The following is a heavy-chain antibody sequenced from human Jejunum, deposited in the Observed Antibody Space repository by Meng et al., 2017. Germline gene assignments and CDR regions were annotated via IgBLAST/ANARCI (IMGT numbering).Heavy chain of an antibody. CDR2: MSSTGST. CDR1: GGSVSPSNYY. Sequence: QVQLQESGPGLVRPTETLSLTCTVYGGSVSPSNYYGSWFRQPPGKGLEWIGYMSSTGSTNYNSSLKRRVTISIDRSKNQFSLKLTSVTAADTAVYYCARSHGGYWGQGILVTVSS. CDR3: ARSHGGY. V-gene: IGHV4-61*01. J-gene: IGHJ4*02. D-gene: IGHD3-16*01.